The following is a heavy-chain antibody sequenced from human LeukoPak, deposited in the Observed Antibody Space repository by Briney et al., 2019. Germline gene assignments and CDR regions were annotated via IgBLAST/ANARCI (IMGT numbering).Heavy chain of an antibody. CDR2: IRNDGSNK. CDR3: AREKTMVVTPGGPFFDY. D-gene: IGHD4-23*01. J-gene: IGHJ4*02. V-gene: IGHV3-30*02. Sequence: GGSLRLSCAASGFTFSSYGMDWVRQAPGKGLEWVAFIRNDGSNKYYADSVKGRFTISRDNSKNTLYLQMNSLRAEDTAVYYCAREKTMVVTPGGPFFDYWGQGTLVTVSS. CDR1: GFTFSSYG.